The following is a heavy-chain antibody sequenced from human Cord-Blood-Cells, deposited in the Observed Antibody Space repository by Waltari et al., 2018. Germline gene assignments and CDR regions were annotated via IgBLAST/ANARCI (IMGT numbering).Heavy chain of an antibody. CDR1: GFTFSSYA. J-gene: IGHJ3*02. CDR2: IAYDGSNK. CDR3: ARDHDWNDAFDI. V-gene: IGHV3-30-3*01. D-gene: IGHD1-1*01. Sequence: QVQLVESGGGVVQPGRSLRLSCAASGFTFSSYAMHWVRQAPGKGLEWVAVIAYDGSNKYYADSVKGRFTISRDNSKNTLYLQMNSLRAEDTAVYYCARDHDWNDAFDIWGQGTMVTVSS.